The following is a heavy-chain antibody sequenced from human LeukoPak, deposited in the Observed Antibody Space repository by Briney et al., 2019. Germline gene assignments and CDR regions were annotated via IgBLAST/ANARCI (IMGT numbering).Heavy chain of an antibody. CDR2: IIASGSST. Sequence: PGGSLRLSCAASGFTFSNYAMIWVRQAPGKGLEWVSVIIASGSSTYYADSVKGRFTISRDNSKNTLYLQMNSLRAEDTAIYYCAKDQAWLRFDYWGQGTLVTVSS. CDR3: AKDQAWLRFDY. V-gene: IGHV3-23*01. D-gene: IGHD5-12*01. J-gene: IGHJ4*02. CDR1: GFTFSNYA.